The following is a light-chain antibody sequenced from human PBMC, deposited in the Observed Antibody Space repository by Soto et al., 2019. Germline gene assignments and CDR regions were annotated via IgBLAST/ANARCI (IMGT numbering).Light chain of an antibody. Sequence: DIQMTQSPSSLSASVGDRVTITCLASKSISSYLNWYQQKPGKAPKLLIYAASSLQSGVPSRFSGSGSGTDFTLTISSLQPEDFATYYCQQSYSTPAITFGQGTRLEIK. J-gene: IGKJ5*01. CDR3: QQSYSTPAIT. CDR2: AAS. CDR1: KSISSY. V-gene: IGKV1-39*01.